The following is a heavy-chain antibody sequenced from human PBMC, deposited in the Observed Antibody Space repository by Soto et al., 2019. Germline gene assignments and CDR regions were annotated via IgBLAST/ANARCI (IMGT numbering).Heavy chain of an antibody. CDR1: GYSFTSYW. CDR3: GSKDYYGMDV. CDR2: IDPSDSYT. V-gene: IGHV5-10-1*01. J-gene: IGHJ6*02. Sequence: PGESLKISCKGSGYSFTSYWISWVRQMPGKGLEWMGRIDPSDSYTNYSPSFQGHVTISADKSISTAYLQWSSLKASDTAMYYCGSKDYYGMDVWGQGTTVTVSS.